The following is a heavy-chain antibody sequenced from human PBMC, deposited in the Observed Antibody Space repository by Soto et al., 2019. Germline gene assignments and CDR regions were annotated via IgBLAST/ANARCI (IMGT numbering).Heavy chain of an antibody. D-gene: IGHD3-10*01. CDR1: GGSISSGGYY. CDR2: IYYSGST. J-gene: IGHJ5*02. CDR3: ARAGYGSGSYYNWFDP. V-gene: IGHV4-31*03. Sequence: PSETLSLTCTVSGGSISSGGYYWSWIRQHPGKGLEWIGYIYYSGSTYYNPSLKSRVTISVDTSKNQFSLKLSSVTAADTAVYYCARAGYGSGSYYNWFDPWGQGTLVTVSS.